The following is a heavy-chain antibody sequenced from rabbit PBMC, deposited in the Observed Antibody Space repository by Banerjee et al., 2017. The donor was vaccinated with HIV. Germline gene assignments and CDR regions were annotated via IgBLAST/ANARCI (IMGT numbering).Heavy chain of an antibody. D-gene: IGHD2-1*01. CDR3: ARGDYDDYGDYGLNL. J-gene: IGHJ4*01. V-gene: IGHV1S40*01. CDR1: GFSFSSSYY. Sequence: QSLEESGGDLVKPGASLTLTCTASGFSFSSSYYMCWVRQAPGKGLEWIACIYAGSSGSTYYASWAKGRFTISKTSSTTVTLQMTSLTAADTATYFCARGDYDDYGDYGLNLWGPGTLVTVS. CDR2: IYAGSSGST.